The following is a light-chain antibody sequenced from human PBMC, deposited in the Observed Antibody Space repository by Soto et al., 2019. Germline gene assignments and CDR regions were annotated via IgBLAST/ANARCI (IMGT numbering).Light chain of an antibody. CDR3: AAWDDSLNGVV. CDR1: SSNIGSNA. J-gene: IGLJ2*01. V-gene: IGLV1-44*01. Sequence: QSVLTQPPSASETPGQRVTISCSGGSSNIGSNAVNWYRQLPGTAPKLLIYTNNQRPSGVPDRFSGSKSGTSASLAISGLQSEDEADYYCAAWDDSLNGVVFGGGTKVTVL. CDR2: TNN.